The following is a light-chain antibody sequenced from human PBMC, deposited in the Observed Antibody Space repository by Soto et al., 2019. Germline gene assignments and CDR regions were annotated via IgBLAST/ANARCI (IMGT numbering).Light chain of an antibody. CDR3: CSYAGSSTPWV. J-gene: IGLJ3*02. Sequence: QSALTQPASVSGSPGQSITISCTGTSSDVGSYNLVSWYQQHPGKAPKLMIYEVSKRPSGVSTRFSGSKPGNTASLTISGLQAEDEADYYCCSYAGSSTPWVFGGGTKLTVL. CDR2: EVS. V-gene: IGLV2-23*02. CDR1: SSDVGSYNL.